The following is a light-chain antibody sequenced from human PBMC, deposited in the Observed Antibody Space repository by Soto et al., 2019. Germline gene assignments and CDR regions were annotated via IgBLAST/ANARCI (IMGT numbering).Light chain of an antibody. CDR1: SSDVGTYNL. CDR2: EVT. CDR3: CSYAGGSTSV. Sequence: QSVLTQPASVSGSPGQSITISCTGTSSDVGTYNLVSWYQQHPGKAPKLIIYEVTQRPSGVSNRFSGSKSGNTASLTISGLQAEDEADYYYCSYAGGSTSVFGTGTKVTVL. J-gene: IGLJ1*01. V-gene: IGLV2-23*02.